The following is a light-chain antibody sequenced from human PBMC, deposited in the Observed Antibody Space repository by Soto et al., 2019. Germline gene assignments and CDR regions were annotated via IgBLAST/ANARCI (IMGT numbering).Light chain of an antibody. V-gene: IGKV3-11*01. CDR1: QSVSSY. CDR2: DAS. Sequence: EIVLTQSPATLSLSPGERATLSCRASQSVSSYLAWYQQKPGQAPRLLIYDASNRATGIPARFSGSGSGTDFTLPISSLEPEDFAVYYCQQRRNWPGTFGQGTKVEIK. CDR3: QQRRNWPGT. J-gene: IGKJ1*01.